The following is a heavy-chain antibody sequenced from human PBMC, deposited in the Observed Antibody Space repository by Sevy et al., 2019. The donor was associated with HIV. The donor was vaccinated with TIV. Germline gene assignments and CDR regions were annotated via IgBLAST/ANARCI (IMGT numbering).Heavy chain of an antibody. J-gene: IGHJ4*02. D-gene: IGHD6-19*01. CDR2: ISNSGANT. Sequence: QQGGSLRLSCAASGFTFTNYGMHWVRQAPGKGLEWVSGISNSGANTYYADSVRGRFTVSRDNSKNTVYLQLNSLRAEDTAIYYCAKEWTLLSDWYGEFDYWGQGTLVTVSS. CDR1: GFTFTNYG. V-gene: IGHV3-23*01. CDR3: AKEWTLLSDWYGEFDY.